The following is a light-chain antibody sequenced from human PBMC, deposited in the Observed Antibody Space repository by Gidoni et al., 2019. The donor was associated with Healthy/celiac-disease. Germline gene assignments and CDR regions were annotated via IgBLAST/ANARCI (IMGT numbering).Light chain of an antibody. Sequence: DIVMTQSPDSLAVSLGERATINCKSSQSVLYSSNNKNYLAWYQQKPGQPPKLLIYWASTRESGVPARFSGSGSGTDFTLTISSLQAEDVAVYYCQQYYSTPLTFXPXTKVDIK. CDR2: WAS. V-gene: IGKV4-1*01. J-gene: IGKJ3*01. CDR3: QQYYSTPLT. CDR1: QSVLYSSNNKNY.